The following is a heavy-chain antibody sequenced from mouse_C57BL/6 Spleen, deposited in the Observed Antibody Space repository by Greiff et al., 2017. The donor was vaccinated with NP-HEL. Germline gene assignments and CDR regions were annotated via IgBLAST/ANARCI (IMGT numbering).Heavy chain of an antibody. D-gene: IGHD3-2*02. CDR3: ARERGTAQATDWFAY. CDR2: IDPNSGGT. J-gene: IGHJ3*01. Sequence: VQLQQSGAELVKPGASVKLSCKASGYTFTSYWMHWVKQRPGRGLEWIGRIDPNSGGTKYNEKFKSKATLTVDKPSSTAYMQLSSLTSEDSAVYYCARERGTAQATDWFAYWGQGTLVTVSA. V-gene: IGHV1-72*01. CDR1: GYTFTSYW.